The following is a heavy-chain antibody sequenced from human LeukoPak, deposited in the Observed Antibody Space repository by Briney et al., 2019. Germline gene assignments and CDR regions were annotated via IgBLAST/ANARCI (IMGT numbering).Heavy chain of an antibody. CDR1: GLTFDHYV. V-gene: IGHV3-43*02. CDR2: ISGDGGST. D-gene: IGHD1-1*01. Sequence: GGSLRLSCAASGLTFDHYVMHWVRQAPGKGLEWVSLISGDGGSTYYADSVKGRLTISRDNSKNSLYLQMNSLTTEDTALYFCAKGTTMCAFDIWGQGTMVTVSS. CDR3: AKGTTMCAFDI. J-gene: IGHJ3*02.